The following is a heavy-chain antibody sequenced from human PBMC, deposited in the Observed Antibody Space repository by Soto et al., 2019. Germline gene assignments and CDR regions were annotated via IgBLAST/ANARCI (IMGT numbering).Heavy chain of an antibody. J-gene: IGHJ4*02. V-gene: IGHV3-23*01. Sequence: GSLRLSCVASGFTFSNHAMSWVRQAPGKGLEWVSSIVGSGGDTFYADSVKGRFTISRDNLKNTLNLQVNSLRVEDTALYFCAKETESRHFDFDLWGRGTLVTVSS. D-gene: IGHD3-9*01. CDR2: IVGSGGDT. CDR3: AKETESRHFDFDL. CDR1: GFTFSNHA.